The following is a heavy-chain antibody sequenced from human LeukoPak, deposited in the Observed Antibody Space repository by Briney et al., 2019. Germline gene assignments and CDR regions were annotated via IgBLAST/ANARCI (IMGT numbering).Heavy chain of an antibody. CDR2: ISGSGGST. CDR1: GFTFSSYA. V-gene: IGHV3-23*01. Sequence: PGGSLRLSCAASGFTFSSYAMSWVRQAPGKGLEWVSAISGSGGSTYYADSVKGRFTISRDNSKNTLYLQMNSLRAEDTAVYYCARDFMGDTTIVDFDCWGQGTLVTVSS. J-gene: IGHJ4*02. D-gene: IGHD3-10*01. CDR3: ARDFMGDTTIVDFDC.